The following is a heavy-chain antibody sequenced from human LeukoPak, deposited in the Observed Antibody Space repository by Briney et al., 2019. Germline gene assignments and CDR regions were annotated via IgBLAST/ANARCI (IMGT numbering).Heavy chain of an antibody. Sequence: ASVMVSCKASGYTFTSYYMHWVRQAPGQGLEWMGIINPSGGSTSYAQKFQGRVTMNRDMSTSTVYMELSSLRSEDTAVYYCARDTVELTTPGDYWGQGPLVTVSS. D-gene: IGHD5-24*01. CDR3: ARDTVELTTPGDY. CDR1: GYTFTSYY. J-gene: IGHJ4*02. CDR2: INPSGGST. V-gene: IGHV1-46*01.